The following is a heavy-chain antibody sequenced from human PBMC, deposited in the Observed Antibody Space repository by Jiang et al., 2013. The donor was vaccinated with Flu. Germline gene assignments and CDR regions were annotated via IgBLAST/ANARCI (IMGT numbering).Heavy chain of an antibody. Sequence: GPGLVKPSETLSLTCAVSGGSISSYYWSWIRQPAGKGLEWIGRIYTSGSTNYNPSLKSRVTMSVDTSKNQFSLKLSSVTAADTAVYYCAMSRPHHQWLPLTFDYVGPGNPGPPSPQ. CDR2: IYTSGST. D-gene: IGHD5-12*01. CDR1: GGSISSYY. CDR3: AMSRPHHQWLPLTFDY. V-gene: IGHV4-4*07. J-gene: IGHJ4*02.